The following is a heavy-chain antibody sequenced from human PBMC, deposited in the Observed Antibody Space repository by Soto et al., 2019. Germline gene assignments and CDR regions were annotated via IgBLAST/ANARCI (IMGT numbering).Heavy chain of an antibody. CDR3: ANGEQWLVRGSFDY. V-gene: IGHV3-30*18. D-gene: IGHD6-19*01. CDR1: GFTFSSYG. CDR2: ISYDGSNK. J-gene: IGHJ4*02. Sequence: QVQLVESGGGVVQPGRSLRLSCAASGFTFSSYGMHWVRQAPGKGLEWVAVISYDGSNKYYADSVKGRFTISRNNSKNMLYLQMNSLRVEDTAVYYWANGEQWLVRGSFDYWGQGNLVTVSS.